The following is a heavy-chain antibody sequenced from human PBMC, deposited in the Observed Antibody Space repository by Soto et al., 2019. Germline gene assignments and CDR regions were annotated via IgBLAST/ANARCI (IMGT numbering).Heavy chain of an antibody. Sequence: VKLACKSAGYTFSIYRMRWRRKETGQGLEWMGRIRPNLGIANYAQKFQGRVTITADKSTSTAYMELSSLRSEDTAVYYCANGITGTTSYYYYYMDVWGKGTTVTV. V-gene: IGHV1-69*02. J-gene: IGHJ6*03. CDR2: IRPNLGIA. D-gene: IGHD1-7*01. CDR1: GYTFSIYR. CDR3: ANGITGTTSYYYYYMDV.